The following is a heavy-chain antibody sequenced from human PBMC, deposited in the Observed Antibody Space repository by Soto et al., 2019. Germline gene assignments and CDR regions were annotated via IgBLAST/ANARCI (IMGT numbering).Heavy chain of an antibody. CDR1: GFTFSSYW. D-gene: IGHD6-13*01. CDR2: INSDGSTT. CDR3: ARSPAYSSSWYPVQKSYYFDY. V-gene: IGHV3-74*01. J-gene: IGHJ4*02. Sequence: GGSLRLSCAASGFTFSSYWMHWVRQAPGKGLVWVSRINSDGSTTSYADSVKGRFTISRDNAKNTVYLQMNSLRAEDTAVYYCARSPAYSSSWYPVQKSYYFDYWGQGTLVTVSS.